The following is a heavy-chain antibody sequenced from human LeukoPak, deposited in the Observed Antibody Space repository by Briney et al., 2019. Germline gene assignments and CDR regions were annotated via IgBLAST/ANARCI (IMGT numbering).Heavy chain of an antibody. CDR3: AHYSSGWYRSYYFDY. V-gene: IGHV1-24*01. Sequence: ASVKVSCKVSGYTLTELSMHWVRQAPGKGLEWMGGFDPEDGETIYAQKFQGRVTMTEDTSTDTAYMELSSLRSEDTAVYYCAHYSSGWYRSYYFDYWGQGTLVTVSS. CDR1: GYTLTELS. J-gene: IGHJ4*02. D-gene: IGHD6-19*01. CDR2: FDPEDGET.